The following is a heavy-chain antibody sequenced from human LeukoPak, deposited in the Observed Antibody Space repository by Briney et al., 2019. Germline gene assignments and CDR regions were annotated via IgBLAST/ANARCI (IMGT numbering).Heavy chain of an antibody. CDR2: ISAYNGNT. CDR3: ARATASRGLRFLEWLPDYFDY. CDR1: GYTFTGYY. V-gene: IGHV1-18*04. J-gene: IGHJ4*02. D-gene: IGHD3-3*01. Sequence: ASVKVSCKASGYTFTGYYMHWVRQAPGQGLEWMGWISAYNGNTNYAQKLQGRVTMTTDTSTSTAYMELRSLRSDDTAVYYCARATASRGLRFLEWLPDYFDYWGQRTLVTVSS.